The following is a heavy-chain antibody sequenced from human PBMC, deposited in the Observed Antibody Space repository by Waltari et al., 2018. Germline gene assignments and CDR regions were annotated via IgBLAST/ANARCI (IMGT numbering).Heavy chain of an antibody. Sequence: QVQLQESGPGLVKPSETLSLTCTVSGGSISSYYWSWIRQPPGKGLELIGYIYYSGSTNYNPSLKSRDTISVDTSKNQCALKLSSVTAADTAVYYCARATYSSGWQPPYYYYYYMDVWGKGTTVTVSS. CDR3: ARATYSSGWQPPYYYYYYMDV. CDR1: GGSISSYY. CDR2: IYYSGST. J-gene: IGHJ6*03. D-gene: IGHD6-19*01. V-gene: IGHV4-59*01.